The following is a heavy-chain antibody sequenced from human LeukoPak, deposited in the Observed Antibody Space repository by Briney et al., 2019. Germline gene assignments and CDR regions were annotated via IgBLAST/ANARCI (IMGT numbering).Heavy chain of an antibody. J-gene: IGHJ6*02. CDR1: GASISSSY. V-gene: IGHV4-59*01. CDR2: IYHSGTT. D-gene: IGHD3-9*01. Sequence: PSETLSLTCTVSGASISSSYWSWIRQPPGEGLEWIGCIYHSGTTNYSPSLQSRVTLSVDTSKNQFSLKVSSVTAADTAVYYCARIDSAYYYGMDVWGQGTTVTVSS. CDR3: ARIDSAYYYGMDV.